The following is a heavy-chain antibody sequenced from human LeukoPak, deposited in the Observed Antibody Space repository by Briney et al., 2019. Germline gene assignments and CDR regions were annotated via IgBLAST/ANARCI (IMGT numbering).Heavy chain of an antibody. CDR3: AKNGDRGAYCSGGSCYPYYYYYMDV. V-gene: IGHV3-23*01. CDR1: GITFSSYG. Sequence: GGSLRLSCAASGITFSSYGMSWVRQAPGKGLEWVSAISTTGGSTYYADSVKGRFTISRDNSKNTLYLQMNSLRAEDTAIYYCAKNGDRGAYCSGGSCYPYYYYYMDVWGKGTTVTVSS. J-gene: IGHJ6*03. D-gene: IGHD2-15*01. CDR2: ISTTGGST.